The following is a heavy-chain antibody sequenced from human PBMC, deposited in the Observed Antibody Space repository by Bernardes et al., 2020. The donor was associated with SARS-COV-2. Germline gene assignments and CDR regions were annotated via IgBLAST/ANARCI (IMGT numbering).Heavy chain of an antibody. D-gene: IGHD6-13*01. CDR3: ARDLGTTWYVGHWFDP. V-gene: IGHV4-59*01. CDR2: IYHNGST. Sequence: SETLSLTCSVSGDSITTYFWSWIRQPPGKGLEWIGYIYHNGSTNYNPSLKSRVTISVDTSKKQFSLKLSSVTAADTAVYYCARDLGTTWYVGHWFDPWGQGTLVTVSS. CDR1: GDSITTYF. J-gene: IGHJ5*02.